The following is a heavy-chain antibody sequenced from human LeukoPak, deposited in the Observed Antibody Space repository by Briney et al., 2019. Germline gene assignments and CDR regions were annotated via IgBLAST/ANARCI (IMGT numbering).Heavy chain of an antibody. CDR2: ISTNVGNT. CDR1: GYTFTRYA. D-gene: IGHD1-26*01. Sequence: ASVKVSCKASGYTFTRYAMNWVRQAPGQGLEWMGWISTNVGNTAYAQGFTGRFVFSFDTSVSTAYLQINRLEGEDTAVYYCAREGEGDVFDIWGQGTMVTVSS. V-gene: IGHV7-4-1*02. J-gene: IGHJ3*02. CDR3: AREGEGDVFDI.